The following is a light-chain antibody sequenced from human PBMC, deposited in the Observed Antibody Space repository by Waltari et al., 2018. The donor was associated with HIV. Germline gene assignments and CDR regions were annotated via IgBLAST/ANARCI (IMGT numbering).Light chain of an antibody. CDR3: QQYDILPFT. CDR1: HDISNL. Sequence: DIKMTQSPSSLSASVGDRVTITCRASHDISNLLNWYQQKPGKAPKLLIYDASNLETGVPSRFSGSGSGTDFAFTISSLQPEDFATYYCQQYDILPFTFGPGTKVDIK. J-gene: IGKJ3*01. CDR2: DAS. V-gene: IGKV1-33*01.